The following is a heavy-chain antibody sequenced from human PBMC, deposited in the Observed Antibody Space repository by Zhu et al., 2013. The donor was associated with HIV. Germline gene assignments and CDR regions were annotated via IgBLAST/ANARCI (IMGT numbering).Heavy chain of an antibody. J-gene: IGHJ4*02. V-gene: IGHV1-69*01. Sequence: QVQLVQSGAEVKKPGSSVKVSCKASGGTFSNYGINWVRQAPGQGLEWMGGIIPIFDTANYAQKFQGRVTITADESTSTAYMELSSLRSEDTAVYYCARDHNSGYYSTLDYWGQGTLVTVSX. CDR2: IIPIFDTA. D-gene: IGHD3-22*01. CDR3: ARDHNSGYYSTLDY. CDR1: GGTFSNYG.